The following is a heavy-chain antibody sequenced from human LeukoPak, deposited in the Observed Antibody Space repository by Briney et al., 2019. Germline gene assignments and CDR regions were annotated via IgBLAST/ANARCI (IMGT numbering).Heavy chain of an antibody. CDR2: IGTAGDT. Sequence: GGSLRLSCAASGFTFSSYDMPWVRQATGKGLEWVSAIGTAGDTYYPGSVKGRFTISRENAKNSLYLQMNSLRAGDTAVYYCARSCSSTSCEIVTPYYYGMDVWGQGTTVTVSS. CDR3: ARSCSSTSCEIVTPYYYGMDV. V-gene: IGHV3-13*01. J-gene: IGHJ6*02. D-gene: IGHD2-2*01. CDR1: GFTFSSYD.